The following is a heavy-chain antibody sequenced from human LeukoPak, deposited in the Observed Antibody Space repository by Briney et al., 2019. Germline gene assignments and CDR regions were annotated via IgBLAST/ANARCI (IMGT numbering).Heavy chain of an antibody. J-gene: IGHJ5*02. Sequence: PGGSLRLSCAASGFTFSGYAIHWVRQAPGKGLEYVSAISSNGGSTYYADSVKGRFTISRDNSKNTLYLQMSSLRAEDTAVYYCVKDLEDYGDYETYAFDPWGQGTLVAVSS. CDR3: VKDLEDYGDYETYAFDP. CDR2: ISSNGGST. V-gene: IGHV3-64D*06. CDR1: GFTFSGYA. D-gene: IGHD4-17*01.